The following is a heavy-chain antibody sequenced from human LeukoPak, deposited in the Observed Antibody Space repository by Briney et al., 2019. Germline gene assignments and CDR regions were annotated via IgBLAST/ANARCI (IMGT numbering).Heavy chain of an antibody. CDR2: ISYDGSNK. J-gene: IGHJ3*02. V-gene: IGHV3-30*18. CDR1: GFTFSSYG. CDR3: AKTDYGDYVSAFDI. Sequence: GGSLRLSCAASGFTFSSYGMHWVRQAPGKGLEWVAVISYDGSNKYYADSVKGRFTISRDNSKNTLYLQMNSLRAGDTAVYYCAKTDYGDYVSAFDIWGQGTMVTVSS. D-gene: IGHD4-17*01.